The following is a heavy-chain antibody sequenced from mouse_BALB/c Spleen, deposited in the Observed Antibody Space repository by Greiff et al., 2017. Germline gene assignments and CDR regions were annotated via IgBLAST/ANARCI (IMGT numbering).Heavy chain of an antibody. CDR3: NADRYDVFDY. CDR2: IDPENGDT. CDR1: GFNIKDYY. V-gene: IGHV14-4*02. J-gene: IGHJ2*01. Sequence: VHVKQSGAELVRSGASVKLSCTASGFNIKDYYMHWVKQRPEQGLEWIGWIDPENGDTEYAPKFQGKATMTADTSSNTAYLQLSSLTSEDTAVYYCNADRYDVFDYWGQGTTLTVSS. D-gene: IGHD2-14*01.